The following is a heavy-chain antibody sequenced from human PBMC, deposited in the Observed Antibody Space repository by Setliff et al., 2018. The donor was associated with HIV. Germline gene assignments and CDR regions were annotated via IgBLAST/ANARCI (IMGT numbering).Heavy chain of an antibody. CDR1: GGCISSYY. V-gene: IGHV4-4*07. Sequence: LSLTCSVSGGCISSYYWSWIRQPAGKGLEWVGRMFVGESPNYNPSLKSGLSISVDTSKRQFSLKLTSVTAADTAVYYCARGLYGSGSFFFDSWGRGTLVTVSS. CDR2: MFVGESP. D-gene: IGHD3-10*01. J-gene: IGHJ4*02. CDR3: ARGLYGSGSFFFDS.